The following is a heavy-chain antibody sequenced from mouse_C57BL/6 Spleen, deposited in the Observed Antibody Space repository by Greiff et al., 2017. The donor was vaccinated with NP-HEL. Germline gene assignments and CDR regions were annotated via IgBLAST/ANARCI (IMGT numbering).Heavy chain of an antibody. V-gene: IGHV1-69*01. CDR1: GYTFTSYW. CDR3: ARYDYYYFDY. D-gene: IGHD2-4*01. J-gene: IGHJ2*01. CDR2: IDPSDSNT. Sequence: QVQLQQPGAELVMPGASVKLSCKASGYTFTSYWMHWVKQRPGQGLEWIGEIDPSDSNTNYNQKFKGKSTLTVDKSSSTAYMQLSSLTSEDSAVYYCARYDYYYFDYWGQGTTLTVSS.